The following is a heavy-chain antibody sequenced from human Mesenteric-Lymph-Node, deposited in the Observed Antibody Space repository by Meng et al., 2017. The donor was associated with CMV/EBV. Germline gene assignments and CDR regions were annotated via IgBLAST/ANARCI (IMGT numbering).Heavy chain of an antibody. Sequence: SVKVSCKASGYTFASYDINWVRQASGQGLEWMGGITPIVGMAEYSQKFQGRVTITADKSTSTTYMELSSLRYEDTAVYYCARDGATTWESEKYIQHWGQGALVTVSS. D-gene: IGHD4/OR15-4a*01. CDR1: GYTFASYD. V-gene: IGHV1-69*10. CDR2: ITPIVGMA. J-gene: IGHJ1*01. CDR3: ARDGATTWESEKYIQH.